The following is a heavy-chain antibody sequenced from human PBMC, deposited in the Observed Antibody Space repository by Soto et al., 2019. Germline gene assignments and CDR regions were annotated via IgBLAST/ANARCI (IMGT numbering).Heavy chain of an antibody. J-gene: IGHJ4*02. CDR3: ARGLITFGGVNY. V-gene: IGHV3-30-3*01. CDR2: ISSDGSKE. CDR1: GFSFSIYA. D-gene: IGHD3-16*01. Sequence: PGGSLRLSCAASGFSFSIYAMHWVRQAPGKGLEWVAVISSDGSKEYYADSVKGRFTISRDNSKNTLFLQMSSLGPEDTAVYYCARGLITFGGVNYWGQGTQVTVSS.